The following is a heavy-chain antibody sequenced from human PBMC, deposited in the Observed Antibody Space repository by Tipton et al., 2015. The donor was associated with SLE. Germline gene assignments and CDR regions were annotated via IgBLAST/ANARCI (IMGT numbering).Heavy chain of an antibody. CDR1: GGSISSYY. J-gene: IGHJ3*02. D-gene: IGHD6-6*01. Sequence: TLSLTCTVSGGSISSYYWSWIRQPPGKGLEWIGYIYYSGSTNYNPSLKSRVTISVDTSKNEFSLKLSSVTAADTAVYYCARRDSSSSGRAFDIWGQGTIVTVSS. V-gene: IGHV4-59*01. CDR3: ARRDSSSSGRAFDI. CDR2: IYYSGST.